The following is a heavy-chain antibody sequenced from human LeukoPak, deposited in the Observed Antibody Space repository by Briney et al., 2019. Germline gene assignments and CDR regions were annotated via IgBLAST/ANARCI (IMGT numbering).Heavy chain of an antibody. CDR3: ARDQGGEQSY. Sequence: GGSLRLSCAASGFTFSTYSMNWVRQAPGKGLEWVSYISSFSGTIYYADSVKGRFTISRDNAKNSLYLQMNSLRAEDTAVYYCARDQGGEQSYWGQGTLVTVSS. CDR2: ISSFSGTI. D-gene: IGHD3-16*01. J-gene: IGHJ4*02. CDR1: GFTFSTYS. V-gene: IGHV3-48*01.